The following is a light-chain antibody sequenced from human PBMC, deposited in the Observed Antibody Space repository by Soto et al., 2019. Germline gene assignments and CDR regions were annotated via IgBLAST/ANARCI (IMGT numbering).Light chain of an antibody. CDR2: AAS. J-gene: IGKJ5*01. Sequence: DIQMTQSPSTLSASVGDRVTITCRASQSISSYLNWYQQKPGKAPKLLIYAASSLQSGVPSRFSGSGSGTESTLTISSLQPDDFATYYCQQSFSTAITFGQGTRLEIK. CDR1: QSISSY. V-gene: IGKV1-39*01. CDR3: QQSFSTAIT.